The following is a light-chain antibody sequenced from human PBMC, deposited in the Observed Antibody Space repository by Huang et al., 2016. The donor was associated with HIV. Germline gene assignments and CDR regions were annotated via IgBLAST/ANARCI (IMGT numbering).Light chain of an antibody. CDR1: QSIKNY. V-gene: IGKV1-39*01. CDR3: QQSYSTSTWT. J-gene: IGKJ1*01. CDR2: SAS. Sequence: DIQMTQSPSSLSAFVGDRVTITCRASQSIKNYLNWDQQKPGKAPELLIYSASTLQIEVPSRFSGSGSGTDFTLTISSLQPGDFATYYCQQSYSTSTWTFGQGTKVDIK.